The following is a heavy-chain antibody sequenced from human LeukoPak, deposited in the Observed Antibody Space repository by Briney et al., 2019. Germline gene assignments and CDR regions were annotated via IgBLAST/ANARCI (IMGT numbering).Heavy chain of an antibody. CDR2: MNPNSGNT. CDR3: ARTGGGDFWSGYYTGSFDY. D-gene: IGHD3-3*01. V-gene: IGHV1-8*01. Sequence: ASVKVSCKASGYTFTSYDINWVRQATGQGLEWMGWMNPNSGNTGCAQKFQGRVTMTRNTSISTAYMELSSLRSEDTAVYYCARTGGGDFWSGYYTGSFDYWGQGTLVTVSS. J-gene: IGHJ4*02. CDR1: GYTFTSYD.